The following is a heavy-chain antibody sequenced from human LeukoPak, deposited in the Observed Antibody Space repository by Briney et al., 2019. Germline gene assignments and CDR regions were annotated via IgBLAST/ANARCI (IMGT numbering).Heavy chain of an antibody. CDR1: GFTFSSYA. D-gene: IGHD6-19*01. Sequence: SGGSLRLSCAASGFTFSSYAMSWVRQAPGKGLEWVSAISGSGGSTYYADSVKGRFTISRDNSKNTLYLQMNSLRAEDTAVYYCAKSLWEGWYQDYWGQGTLVTVSS. J-gene: IGHJ4*02. CDR3: AKSLWEGWYQDY. V-gene: IGHV3-23*01. CDR2: ISGSGGST.